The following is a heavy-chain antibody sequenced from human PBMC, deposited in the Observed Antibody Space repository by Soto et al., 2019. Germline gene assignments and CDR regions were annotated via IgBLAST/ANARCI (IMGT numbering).Heavy chain of an antibody. V-gene: IGHV1-69*06. CDR3: ARDCKDIEGATVD. CDR2: IIPIFGTA. J-gene: IGHJ4*02. Sequence: QVQLVQSGAEVKKPGSSVKVSCKASGGTFSSYAISWVRQAPGQGLEWMGGIIPIFGTANYAQKLQGRVTITADKSTSTAYMELSSLRSEDMAVHYCARDCKDIEGATVDWGQGTLVTVSS. CDR1: GGTFSSYA. D-gene: IGHD1-26*01.